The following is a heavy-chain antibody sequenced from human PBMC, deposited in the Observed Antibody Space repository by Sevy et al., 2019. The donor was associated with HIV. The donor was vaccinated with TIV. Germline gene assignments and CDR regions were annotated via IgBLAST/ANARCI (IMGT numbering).Heavy chain of an antibody. CDR1: GYTFTSYA. Sequence: ASVKVSCKASGYTFTSYAMNWVRQAPGQGLEWMGWINTNTGNPTYAQGFTGRFVFSLDTSVSTAYLQISSLKAEETAVYYCARERKDIVVVPAAMRGYYYYYYGMDVWGQGTTVTVSS. CDR3: ARERKDIVVVPAAMRGYYYYYYGMDV. V-gene: IGHV7-4-1*02. J-gene: IGHJ6*02. CDR2: INTNTGNP. D-gene: IGHD2-2*01.